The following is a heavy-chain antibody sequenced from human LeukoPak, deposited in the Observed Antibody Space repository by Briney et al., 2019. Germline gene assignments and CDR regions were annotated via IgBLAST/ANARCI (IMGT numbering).Heavy chain of an antibody. CDR3: ARRYCSGGSCRNTRSYYYYYGMDV. D-gene: IGHD2-15*01. CDR1: GFTFSNYE. CDR2: ISGSGGIM. Sequence: GGSLRLSCAASGFTFSNYEMNWVRQAPGKGLEWISYISGSGGIMFYADSVKGRFTISRDNAKNSLYLQMNSLRAEDTAVYYCARRYCSGGSCRNTRSYYYYYGMDVWGKGTTVTVSS. V-gene: IGHV3-48*03. J-gene: IGHJ6*04.